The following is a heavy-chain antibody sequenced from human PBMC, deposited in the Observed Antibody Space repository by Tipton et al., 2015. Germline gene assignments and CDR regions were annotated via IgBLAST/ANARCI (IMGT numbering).Heavy chain of an antibody. CDR1: GGSFNSYT. D-gene: IGHD6-13*01. CDR3: ARDSHYSKRPMGMDV. CDR2: VIPMYGSV. Sequence: QLVQSGPEVKKPGSSVKVSCKASGGSFNSYTISWVRQAPGQGLEWMGGVIPMYGSVNYAQKFQVRVTITADASTVYMELSSLRSEDTAVYYCARDSHYSKRPMGMDVWGQGTTVTVSS. J-gene: IGHJ6*02. V-gene: IGHV1-69*01.